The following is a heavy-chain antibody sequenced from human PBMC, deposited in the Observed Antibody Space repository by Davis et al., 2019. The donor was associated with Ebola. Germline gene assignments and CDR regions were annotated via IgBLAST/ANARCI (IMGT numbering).Heavy chain of an antibody. Sequence: SETLSLTCTVSGGSISSYYWSWIRQPPGKGLEWIGYIYYSGSTNYNPSLKSRVTISVDTSKNQFSLKLSSVTAADTAVYYCARLDSSGSKGLDYWGQGTLVTVSS. CDR1: GGSISSYY. CDR3: ARLDSSGSKGLDY. CDR2: IYYSGST. V-gene: IGHV4-59*01. D-gene: IGHD3-22*01. J-gene: IGHJ4*02.